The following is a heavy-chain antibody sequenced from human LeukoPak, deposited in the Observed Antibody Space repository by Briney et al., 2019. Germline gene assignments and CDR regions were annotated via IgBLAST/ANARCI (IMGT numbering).Heavy chain of an antibody. J-gene: IGHJ4*02. CDR1: GFTFSSYS. CDR2: ISSSSSTI. V-gene: IGHV3-48*01. D-gene: IGHD5-18*01. Sequence: PGGSLRLSCAASGFTFSSYSMNWVRQAPGKGLEWVSYISSSSSTIYYADSVKGRFIISRDNAKNSLYLQMNSLRAEDTAVYYCARGYSYGQGDYWGQGTLVTVSS. CDR3: ARGYSYGQGDY.